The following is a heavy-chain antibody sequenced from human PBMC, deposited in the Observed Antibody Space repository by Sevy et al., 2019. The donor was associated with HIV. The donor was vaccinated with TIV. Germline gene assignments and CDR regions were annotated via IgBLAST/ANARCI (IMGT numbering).Heavy chain of an antibody. V-gene: IGHV1-8*01. J-gene: IGHJ6*03. CDR3: ARGTCSSTSCYRGYYYYYYYMDV. Sequence: ASVEVSCKASGYTFTSYDINWVRQATGQGLEWMGWMNPNSGNTGYAQKFQGRVTMTRNTSISTAYMELSSLRSEDTAVYYCARGTCSSTSCYRGYYYYYYYMDVWGKGTTVTVSS. CDR1: GYTFTSYD. CDR2: MNPNSGNT. D-gene: IGHD2-2*02.